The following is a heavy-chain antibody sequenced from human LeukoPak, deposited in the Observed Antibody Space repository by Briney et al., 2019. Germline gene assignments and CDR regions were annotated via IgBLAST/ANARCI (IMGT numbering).Heavy chain of an antibody. V-gene: IGHV4-59*01. J-gene: IGHJ3*02. D-gene: IGHD3-9*01. CDR3: ARVLRYFDWLQGAFDI. Sequence: SETLSLTCTVSGGSIDSYYWSWIRQPPGKGLEWIGFIYYSGSTNYNPSLKSRVTISVDTSKNQFSLKLSSVTAADTAVYYCARVLRYFDWLQGAFDIWGQGTMVTVSS. CDR2: IYYSGST. CDR1: GGSIDSYY.